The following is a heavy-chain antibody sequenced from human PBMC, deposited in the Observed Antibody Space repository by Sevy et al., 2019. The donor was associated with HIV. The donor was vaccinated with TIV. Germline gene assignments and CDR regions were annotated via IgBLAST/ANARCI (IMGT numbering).Heavy chain of an antibody. V-gene: IGHV3-9*01. Sequence: GGSLRLSCAASRFTFDDYAMHWVRQAPGKGLEWVSGISWNSGSIGYSDSVKGRFTISRDNAKNSLYLQMNSLRAEDTALYYCAKDMSHFGSGHYPSDAFDIWGQGTMVTVSS. J-gene: IGHJ3*02. CDR3: AKDMSHFGSGHYPSDAFDI. D-gene: IGHD3-22*01. CDR1: RFTFDDYA. CDR2: ISWNSGSI.